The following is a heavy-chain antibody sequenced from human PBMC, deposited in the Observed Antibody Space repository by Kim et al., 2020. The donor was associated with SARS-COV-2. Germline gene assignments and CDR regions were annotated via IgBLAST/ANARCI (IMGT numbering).Heavy chain of an antibody. CDR2: ISGSGGST. J-gene: IGHJ4*02. D-gene: IGHD5-12*01. Sequence: GGSLRLSCAASGFTFSSYAMSWVRQAPGKGLEWVSAISGSGGSTYYADSVKGRFTISRDNSKNTLYLQMNILRAEDTAVYYCAKARWLQYDFDYWGQGTLVTVSS. V-gene: IGHV3-23*01. CDR1: GFTFSSYA. CDR3: AKARWLQYDFDY.